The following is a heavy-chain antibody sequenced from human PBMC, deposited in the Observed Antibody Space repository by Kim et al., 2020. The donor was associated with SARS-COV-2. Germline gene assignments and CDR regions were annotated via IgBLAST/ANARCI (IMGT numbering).Heavy chain of an antibody. CDR1: GFTVRNTY. D-gene: IGHD3-22*01. J-gene: IGHJ2*01. Sequence: GGSLRLSCAPSGFTVRNTYLSWVRQAPGKGLEWVSLIFSSGSTLYEAYVVKGCSISSSDSYNNSYFLINNILTEDAAVDYYATAGHYDSSECYF. CDR3: ATAGHYDSSECYF. V-gene: IGHV3-66*01. CDR2: IFSSGSTL.